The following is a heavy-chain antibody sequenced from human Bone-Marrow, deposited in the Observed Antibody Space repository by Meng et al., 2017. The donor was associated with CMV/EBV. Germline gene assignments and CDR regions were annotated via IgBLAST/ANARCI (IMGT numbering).Heavy chain of an antibody. J-gene: IGHJ4*02. D-gene: IGHD1-1*01. CDR2: IRYDGSNK. Sequence: GESLKISCAASGFTFSSYGMHWVRQAPGKGLEWVAFIRYDGSNKYYADSVEGRFTISRDNSKNTLYLQMNSLRAEDTAVYYCAKDSGTTGDLFDYWGQGTLVTVSS. CDR1: GFTFSSYG. CDR3: AKDSGTTGDLFDY. V-gene: IGHV3-30*02.